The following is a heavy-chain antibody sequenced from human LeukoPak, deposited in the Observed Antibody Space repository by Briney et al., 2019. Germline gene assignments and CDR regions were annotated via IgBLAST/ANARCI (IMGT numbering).Heavy chain of an antibody. CDR2: IYYSGST. CDR1: GSSTSSYY. J-gene: IGHJ6*03. Sequence: PSETLSLTCTVSGSSTSSYYWSWIRQPPGKGLEWIGYIYYSGSTNYNPSLKSRVTISVDTSKNQFSLKLSSVTAADTAVYYCARGMTRPTDYMDVWGKGTTVTVSS. V-gene: IGHV4-59*01. D-gene: IGHD1-26*01. CDR3: ARGMTRPTDYMDV.